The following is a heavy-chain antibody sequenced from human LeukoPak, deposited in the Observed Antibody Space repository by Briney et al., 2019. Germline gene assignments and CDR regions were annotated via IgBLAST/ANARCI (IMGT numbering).Heavy chain of an antibody. D-gene: IGHD1-7*01. CDR3: ARDWNFAIDY. Sequence: SGGCLRLSCAGSGFTFSNYGINWVRQAPGKGLEWVSYSRSSSPSMYYADSVKGRFTTSRDNANNSLYLQMNSLRAEDTAVYYCARDWNFAIDYWGQGTLVTVSS. J-gene: IGHJ4*02. CDR1: GFTFSNYG. CDR2: SRSSSPSM. V-gene: IGHV3-48*01.